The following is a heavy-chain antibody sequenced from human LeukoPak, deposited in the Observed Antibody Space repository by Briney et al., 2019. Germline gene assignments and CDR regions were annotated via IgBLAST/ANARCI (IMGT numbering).Heavy chain of an antibody. J-gene: IGHJ4*02. D-gene: IGHD2-15*01. CDR3: ARAGSFSSSYGISWDY. Sequence: GGSLRLSCAASGFTFSTFAMIWVRQPPGKGLEWVSSIFPSGGEIHYADSVRGRFTISRDNSKSTLSLQMNSLRAEDTAVYYCARAGSFSSSYGISWDYWGQGALVAVSS. CDR2: IFPSGGEI. V-gene: IGHV3-23*01. CDR1: GFTFSTFA.